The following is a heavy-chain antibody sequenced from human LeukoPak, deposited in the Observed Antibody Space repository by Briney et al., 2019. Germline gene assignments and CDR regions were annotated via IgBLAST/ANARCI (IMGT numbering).Heavy chain of an antibody. D-gene: IGHD6-19*01. CDR2: LSYDGSNN. V-gene: IGHV3-30-3*01. CDR1: GFTFSAFA. CDR3: AKGKQWLIPNWFDP. Sequence: PGMSLRLSCAASGFTFSAFAMHWVRQAPGKGLEWLAVLSYDGSNNDYADSAKGRFTISRDNSKNTLHLQMNSLRADDTAVYYCAKGKQWLIPNWFDPWGQGTLVTVSS. J-gene: IGHJ5*02.